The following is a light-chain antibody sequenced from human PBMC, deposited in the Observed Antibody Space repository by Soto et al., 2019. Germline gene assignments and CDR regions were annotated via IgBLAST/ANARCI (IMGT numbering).Light chain of an antibody. V-gene: IGKV1-27*01. Sequence: DIQMTQSPCSLSASVGDRVTITCRASQGISNYLAWYQQKPGKVPKLLIYAASTLQSGVPSRFSGIGSGTDFTLTISSLQPEDVATYYCQKYNSALTFGPGTKVDIK. J-gene: IGKJ3*01. CDR3: QKYNSALT. CDR1: QGISNY. CDR2: AAS.